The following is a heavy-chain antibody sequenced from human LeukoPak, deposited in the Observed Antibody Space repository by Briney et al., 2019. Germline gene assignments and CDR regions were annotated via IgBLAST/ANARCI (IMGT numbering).Heavy chain of an antibody. Sequence: GGSLRLSCAASGFTFSSYSMNWVRQAPGKGLEWVSSISSSSSYIYYADSVKGRFTISRDNAKNSLYLQMNSLRAEDTAVYYCARQLRFLEWLHHGTSDYWGQGTLVTVSS. CDR1: GFTFSSYS. D-gene: IGHD3-3*01. J-gene: IGHJ4*02. V-gene: IGHV3-21*01. CDR2: ISSSSSYI. CDR3: ARQLRFLEWLHHGTSDY.